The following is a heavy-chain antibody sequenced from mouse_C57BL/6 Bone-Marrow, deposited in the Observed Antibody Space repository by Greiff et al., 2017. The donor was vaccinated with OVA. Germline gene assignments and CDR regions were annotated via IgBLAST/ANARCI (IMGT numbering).Heavy chain of an antibody. CDR3: AREGSDYFDY. CDR1: GYTFTNYW. CDR2: IYPGGGYT. J-gene: IGHJ2*01. V-gene: IGHV1-63*01. Sequence: QVHVKQSGAELVRPGTSVKMSCKASGYTFTNYWIGWAKQRPGHGLEWIGDIYPGGGYTNYNEKFKGKATLTADKSSSTAYMQFSSLTSEDSAIYYCAREGSDYFDYWGQGTTLTVSS.